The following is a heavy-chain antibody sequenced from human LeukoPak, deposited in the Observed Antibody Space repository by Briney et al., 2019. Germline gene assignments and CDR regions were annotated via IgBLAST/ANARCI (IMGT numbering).Heavy chain of an antibody. J-gene: IGHJ5*02. CDR3: ARAFYGSGRFNWFDP. CDR2: IYYSGST. CDR1: GGSISTSNYY. V-gene: IGHV4-39*07. Sequence: KPSETLSLTCTVSGGSISTSNYYWGWVRQPPGRGLEWIGSIYYSGSTYYNPSLKSRVTISVDTSKNQFSLKLSSVTAADTAVYYCARAFYGSGRFNWFDPWGQGTLVTVSS. D-gene: IGHD3-10*01.